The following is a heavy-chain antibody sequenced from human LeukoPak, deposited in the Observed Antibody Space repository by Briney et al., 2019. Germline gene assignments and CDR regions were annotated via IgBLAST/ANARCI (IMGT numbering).Heavy chain of an antibody. CDR2: ISSSSSYI. Sequence: PGGSLRLSCAASGFTFSSYSMNWVRQAPGKGLEWVSSISSSSSYIYYADSVKGRFTISRDNSKNTLYLQMNSLRAEDTAVYYCATSWRYDTQPGADYWGQGTLVTVSS. CDR1: GFTFSSYS. D-gene: IGHD3-22*01. J-gene: IGHJ4*02. CDR3: ATSWRYDTQPGADY. V-gene: IGHV3-21*04.